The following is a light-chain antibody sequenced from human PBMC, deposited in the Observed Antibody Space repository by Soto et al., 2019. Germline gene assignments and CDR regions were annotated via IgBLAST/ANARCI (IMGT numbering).Light chain of an antibody. V-gene: IGKV1-39*01. J-gene: IGKJ1*01. CDR2: AAS. CDR1: QGISTY. Sequence: DIQLTQSPSSLSESAGDRVTITCRASQGISTYLNWYQQKPGKAPKLLIYAASSLQSGVPSRFSGSGSETDCTLTISSLQPEDFETYSCQQSYSNTWTFGQGTKVDIK. CDR3: QQSYSNTWT.